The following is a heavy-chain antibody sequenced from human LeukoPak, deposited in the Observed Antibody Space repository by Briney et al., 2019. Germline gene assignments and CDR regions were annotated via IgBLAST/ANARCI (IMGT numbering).Heavy chain of an antibody. Sequence: GSLRLSCAAFGVRFINSLVAWVRQAPGKGLGGVGNIKQDGSEKYYVDSVMARFTLSRDNAQTSVYLPMNSLRAEDTAVYSCARARSLSGVVIIDFWGQGTLVTVSS. V-gene: IGHV3-7*01. J-gene: IGHJ4*02. CDR2: IKQDGSEK. D-gene: IGHD3-3*01. CDR1: GVRFINSL. CDR3: ARARSLSGVVIIDF.